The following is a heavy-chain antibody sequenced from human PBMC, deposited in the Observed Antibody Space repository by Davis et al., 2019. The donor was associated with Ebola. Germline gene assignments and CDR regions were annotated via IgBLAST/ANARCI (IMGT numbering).Heavy chain of an antibody. CDR2: INHSGST. D-gene: IGHD3-16*01. Sequence: MPSETLSLTCAVYGGSFSGYYWSWIRQPPGKGLEWIGEINHSGSTNYNPSLKSRVTISVDTSKNQFSLKLSSVTAAATAVYYCARGPALRQRGVFDYWGQGTLVTVSS. CDR3: ARGPALRQRGVFDY. J-gene: IGHJ4*02. CDR1: GGSFSGYY. V-gene: IGHV4-34*01.